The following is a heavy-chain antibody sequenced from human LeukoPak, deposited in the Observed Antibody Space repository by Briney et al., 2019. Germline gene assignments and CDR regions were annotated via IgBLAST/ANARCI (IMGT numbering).Heavy chain of an antibody. V-gene: IGHV4-39*01. J-gene: IGHJ4*02. Sequence: SETLSLTCTVSGGSITSSSYYWGWIRQPPGKGLEWIGSIYHSGNTYNNPSLRSRVTISVDTSKNQFSLKLSSVTAADTAVHYCARSRYSLSPLDYWGQGTMVTVSS. CDR2: IYHSGNT. CDR3: ARSRYSLSPLDY. D-gene: IGHD2-15*01. CDR1: GGSITSSSYY.